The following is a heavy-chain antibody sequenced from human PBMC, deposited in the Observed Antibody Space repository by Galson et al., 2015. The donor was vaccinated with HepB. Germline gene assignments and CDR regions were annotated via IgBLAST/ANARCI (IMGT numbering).Heavy chain of an antibody. V-gene: IGHV3-23*01. CDR3: AKEEVPNDY. D-gene: IGHD4/OR15-4a*01. CDR2: ISISGRNT. CDR1: GFTLTTFA. J-gene: IGHJ4*02. Sequence: SLRLSCAASGFTLTTFAMSWVRQAPGRGLEWISGISISGRNTYYADSVKGRFTISRDNSKNTVFLQMNSLRAEDTAVYYCAKEEVPNDYWGQGTLVTVSS.